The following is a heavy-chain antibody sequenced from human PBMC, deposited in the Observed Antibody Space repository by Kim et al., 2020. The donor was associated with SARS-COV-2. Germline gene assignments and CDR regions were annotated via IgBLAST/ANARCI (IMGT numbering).Heavy chain of an antibody. D-gene: IGHD6-13*01. V-gene: IGHV4-39*01. CDR3: ALAGTDYYYYGMDV. Sequence: NPSLKSRVTISVDTSKNQFSLKLSSVTAADTAVYYCALAGTDYYYYGMDVWGQGTTVTVSS. J-gene: IGHJ6*02.